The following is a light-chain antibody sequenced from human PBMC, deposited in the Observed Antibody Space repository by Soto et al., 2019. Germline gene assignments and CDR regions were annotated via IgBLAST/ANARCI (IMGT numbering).Light chain of an antibody. Sequence: ETVMTQSPSTLSVSPLDRSTLSCSASQSVSYNLAWYQQKPGQAPRLLTYDASTRATGIPARFSGSASGTEFTLTISSLLSEDFAVYYCQQYNNWPLTFGGGTKVDIK. V-gene: IGKV3D-15*01. CDR3: QQYNNWPLT. J-gene: IGKJ4*01. CDR1: QSVSYN. CDR2: DAS.